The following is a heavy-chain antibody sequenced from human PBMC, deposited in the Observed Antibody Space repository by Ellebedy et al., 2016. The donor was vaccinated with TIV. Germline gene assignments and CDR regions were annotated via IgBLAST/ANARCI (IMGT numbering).Heavy chain of an antibody. CDR3: VKEGGNGDHPTTFDC. CDR2: TSGSGGNT. Sequence: PGGSLRLSCAASGFTFNSYAMSWVRQAPGQGLEWVSATSGSGGNTYYADSVKGRFTISRDNSKNTLYLQMNSLRAEDTALYYCVKEGGNGDHPTTFDCWGHGTLVTVSS. D-gene: IGHD4-17*01. CDR1: GFTFNSYA. J-gene: IGHJ4*01. V-gene: IGHV3-23*01.